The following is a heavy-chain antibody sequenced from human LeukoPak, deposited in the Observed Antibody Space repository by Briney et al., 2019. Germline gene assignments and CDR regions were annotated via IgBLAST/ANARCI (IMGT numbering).Heavy chain of an antibody. J-gene: IGHJ6*02. CDR1: GYMFINYW. D-gene: IGHD5-12*01. Sequence: GEPLQISCKGSGYMFINYWIAWVRQMPGKGLEWMGIVYAGDSETRYSPSFQAQVTMSADRSTSTAYLQWSSLTASDSAMYYCARLGSGYHYNHYYGLDVWGQGTTVTVS. V-gene: IGHV5-51*01. CDR2: VYAGDSET. CDR3: ARLGSGYHYNHYYGLDV.